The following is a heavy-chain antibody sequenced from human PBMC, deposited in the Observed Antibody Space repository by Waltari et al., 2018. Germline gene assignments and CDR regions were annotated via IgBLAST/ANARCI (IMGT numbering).Heavy chain of an antibody. V-gene: IGHV4-34*01. Sequence: QVQLQQWGAGLLKPSETLSLTCAVYGGSFSGYYWSWIRQPPGKGLDWIVEINHSGSTNDNPSLKSRVTISVDTSKNQFSLKLSSVTAADTAVYYCARVPGGGEADYWGQGTLVTVSS. J-gene: IGHJ4*02. D-gene: IGHD3-16*01. CDR3: ARVPGGGEADY. CDR1: GGSFSGYY. CDR2: INHSGST.